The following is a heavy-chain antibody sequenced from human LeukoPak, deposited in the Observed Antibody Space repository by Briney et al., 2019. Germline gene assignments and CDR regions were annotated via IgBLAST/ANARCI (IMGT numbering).Heavy chain of an antibody. CDR2: IKHDGSED. Sequence: GGSLRLSCAASGFTFSNCWMTWVRQAPGKGLEWVANIKHDGSEDYYSDSVKGRFTISRDNAKSSMWLQMNSLRDEDTAVYYCARDQTPFYWGQGSLVTVSS. CDR1: GFTFSNCW. V-gene: IGHV3-7*01. J-gene: IGHJ4*02. D-gene: IGHD2-15*01. CDR3: ARDQTPFY.